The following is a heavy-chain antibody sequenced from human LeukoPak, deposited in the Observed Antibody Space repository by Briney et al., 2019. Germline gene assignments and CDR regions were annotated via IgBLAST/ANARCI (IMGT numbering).Heavy chain of an antibody. V-gene: IGHV5-51*01. CDR2: IYPGDSDT. D-gene: IGHD6-6*01. CDR1: GYSFTSYW. J-gene: IGHJ3*02. Sequence: GESLKISCKGSGYSFTSYWIGWVRQMPGKGLEWMGIIYPGDSDTRYSPSFQGQVTISADKSISTAYLQWSSLKASDTAMHYCARYRPLGSSSIGAFDIWGQGTMVTVSS. CDR3: ARYRPLGSSSIGAFDI.